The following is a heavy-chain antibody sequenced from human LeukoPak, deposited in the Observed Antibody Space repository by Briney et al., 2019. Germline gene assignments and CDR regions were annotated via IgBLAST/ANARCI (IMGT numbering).Heavy chain of an antibody. D-gene: IGHD6-6*01. CDR3: ARGYGSSRGWY. J-gene: IGHJ4*02. Sequence: PGGSLRLSCAASGFAFSSYWMHWVRQAPGKGLVWVSRINSDGSSTSCADSVKGRFTISRDNAKNTLYLQMNSLRAEDTAVYYCARGYGSSRGWYWGQGTLVTVSS. CDR1: GFAFSSYW. V-gene: IGHV3-74*01. CDR2: INSDGSST.